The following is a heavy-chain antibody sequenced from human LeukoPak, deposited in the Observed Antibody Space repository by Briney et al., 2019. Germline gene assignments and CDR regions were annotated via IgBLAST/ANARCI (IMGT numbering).Heavy chain of an antibody. J-gene: IGHJ4*02. CDR3: ARGYRDGYNPDY. V-gene: IGHV3-7*04. CDR2: IKQDGSEK. Sequence: GGSLRLSCAASGITFSSHWMSWVRQAPGKGLEWVANIKQDGSEKYYVDSVKGRFTISRDNAKNSLYLRMNSLRAEDTAVYYCARGYRDGYNPDYWGQGTLVTVSS. CDR1: GITFSSHW. D-gene: IGHD5-24*01.